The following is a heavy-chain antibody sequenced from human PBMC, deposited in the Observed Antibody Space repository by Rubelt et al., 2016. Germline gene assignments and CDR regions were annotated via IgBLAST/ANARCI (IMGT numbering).Heavy chain of an antibody. Sequence: EVQLVESGGGLVQPGGSLRLSCAASGFTFSRYWMHWVRQAPGKGLVWVSSINSDGSSTTYSDSVKGRFSITRDKDKNTLYLQMRSLRAEDTAGYSGAKDQGSPTLLYGMDVWGQGTTVTVSS. D-gene: IGHD1-26*01. J-gene: IGHJ6*02. CDR1: GFTFSRYW. CDR3: AKDQGSPTLLYGMDV. CDR2: INSDGSST. V-gene: IGHV3-74*01.